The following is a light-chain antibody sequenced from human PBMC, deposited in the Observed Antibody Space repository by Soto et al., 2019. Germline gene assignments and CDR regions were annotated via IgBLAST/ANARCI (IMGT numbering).Light chain of an antibody. CDR1: SGHSSYA. CDR2: VNSDGYH. CDR3: QTWGTGIQV. J-gene: IGLJ2*01. Sequence: QSVLTQSPSASASLGASVKLTCTLSSGHSSYAIAWHQQQPEKGPRYLMKVNSDGYHNKGDGIPDRFSGSSSGAERYLTISSLQSEDEADYYCQTWGTGIQVFGGGTKVTVL. V-gene: IGLV4-69*01.